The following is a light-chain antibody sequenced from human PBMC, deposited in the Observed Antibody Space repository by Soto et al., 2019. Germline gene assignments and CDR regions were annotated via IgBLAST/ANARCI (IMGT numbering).Light chain of an antibody. CDR2: LNSDGSH. V-gene: IGLV4-69*01. CDR1: SGHSNYA. CDR3: QTWGSGLVV. Sequence: QSVLTQSPSASASLGASVKLTCTLSSGHSNYAIAWHQQQSEKGPRYLMKLNSDGSHSKGDGIPDRFSGSSSGAERYLTISSLQSEYEADYSCQTWGSGLVVFVVGTQLTVL. J-gene: IGLJ2*01.